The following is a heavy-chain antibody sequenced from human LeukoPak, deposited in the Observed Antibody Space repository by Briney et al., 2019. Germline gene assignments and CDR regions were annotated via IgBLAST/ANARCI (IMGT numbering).Heavy chain of an antibody. J-gene: IGHJ4*02. CDR1: RFTLSTYW. CDR2: IKQDGSQE. D-gene: IGHD3-3*01. CDR3: ARRVPYDSWSGPHYSDY. V-gene: IGHV3-7*01. Sequence: PGGSLRLSCAASRFTLSTYWMSWVRQAPGKGLEWVAHIKQDGSQEYYVDSVKGRFTISRDSAKNSLYLQMNSLRAEDTAVYYCARRVPYDSWSGPHYSDYWGQGTLVTVST.